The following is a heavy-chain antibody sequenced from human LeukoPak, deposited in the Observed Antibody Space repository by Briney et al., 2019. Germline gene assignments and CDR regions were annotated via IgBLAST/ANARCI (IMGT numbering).Heavy chain of an antibody. CDR3: ARTHYLDTSDDRNWFDP. V-gene: IGHV1-8*01. CDR1: GYTFSKYD. CDR2: MNPKTGST. J-gene: IGHJ5*02. D-gene: IGHD3-22*01. Sequence: ASVKVSCKASGYTFSKYDINWVRQAPGQGLEWLGWMNPKTGSTGYAQKFQGRVSMTRDPSLKTAYMALSSLRSEDTAVYYCARTHYLDTSDDRNWFDPWGQGTLVTVSS.